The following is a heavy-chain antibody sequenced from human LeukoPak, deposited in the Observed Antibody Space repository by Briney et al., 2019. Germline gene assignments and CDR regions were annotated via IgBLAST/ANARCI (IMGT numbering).Heavy chain of an antibody. J-gene: IGHJ4*02. D-gene: IGHD2-21*02. V-gene: IGHV1-69*04. CDR2: IIPILGIA. CDR1: GGTFSSYA. Sequence: SVKVSRKASGGTFSSYAISWVRQAPGQGLEWMGRIIPILGIANYAQKFQGRVTITADKSTSTAYMELSSLRSEDTAVYYCAREEGPYCGGDCYSPLFDYWGQGTLVTVSS. CDR3: AREEGPYCGGDCYSPLFDY.